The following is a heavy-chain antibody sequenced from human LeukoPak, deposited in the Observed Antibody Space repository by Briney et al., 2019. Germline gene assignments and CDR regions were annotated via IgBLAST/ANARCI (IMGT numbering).Heavy chain of an antibody. V-gene: IGHV4-34*01. CDR3: ARDGDTAMVTGRFDY. D-gene: IGHD5-18*01. Sequence: SETLSLTCAVYGGSFSGYYWSWIRQPPGKGLEWIGEINHSGSTNYNPSLKSRVTISVDTSKNQFSLKLSSVTAADTAVYYCARDGDTAMVTGRFDYWGQGTLVTVSS. CDR1: GGSFSGYY. CDR2: INHSGST. J-gene: IGHJ4*02.